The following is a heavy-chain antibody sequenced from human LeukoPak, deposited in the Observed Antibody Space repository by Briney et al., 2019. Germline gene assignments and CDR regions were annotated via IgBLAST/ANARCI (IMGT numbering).Heavy chain of an antibody. Sequence: SETLSLTCTVSGGSVSRGSYYWRWIRQPPGKGLEWIGYIYDSGSTNYNPTLKSRVTISVDTSKNQFSLKLSSVTAADTAVYYCARAELAYRLIDYWGQGTLVTVSS. D-gene: IGHD3-10*01. J-gene: IGHJ4*02. CDR2: IYDSGST. CDR3: ARAELAYRLIDY. V-gene: IGHV4-61*01. CDR1: GGSVSRGSYY.